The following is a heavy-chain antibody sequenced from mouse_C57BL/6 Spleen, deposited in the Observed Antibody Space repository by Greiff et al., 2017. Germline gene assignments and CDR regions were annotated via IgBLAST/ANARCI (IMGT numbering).Heavy chain of an antibody. D-gene: IGHD2-5*01. CDR2: IDPSDSYT. J-gene: IGHJ1*03. CDR1: GYTFTSYW. CDR3: ARKIYSNYGYFDV. V-gene: IGHV1-59*01. Sequence: QVQLQQPGAELVRPGTSVKLSCKASGYTFTSYWMHWVKQRPGQGLEWIGVIDPSDSYTNYNQKFKGKATLTGDTSSSTAYMQLSSLTSEDSAVYYCARKIYSNYGYFDVWGTGTTVTVSS.